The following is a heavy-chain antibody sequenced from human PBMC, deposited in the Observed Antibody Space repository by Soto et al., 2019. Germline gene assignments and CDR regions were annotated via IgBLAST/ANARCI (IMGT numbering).Heavy chain of an antibody. D-gene: IGHD3-10*01. CDR1: GYTLSNNYG. CDR3: ARDRHNYGSLDY. V-gene: IGHV1-18*01. Sequence: QVQLVQSGAEVKNPGASVKVSCRASGYTLSNNYGISGVRQAPGQGLEWMGWINSYNGVTNNARKFQDRVTLTTDASTTTAYMELRSLRSDDTAIYYCARDRHNYGSLDYWGQGTLVTVSS. CDR2: INSYNGVT. J-gene: IGHJ4*02.